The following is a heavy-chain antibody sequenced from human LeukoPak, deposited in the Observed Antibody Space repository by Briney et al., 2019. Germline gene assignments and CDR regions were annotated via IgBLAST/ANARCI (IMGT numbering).Heavy chain of an antibody. CDR3: ARGNYDFWSGYFAD. V-gene: IGHV4-4*07. CDR1: GGSISSYY. Sequence: SETLPLTCTVSGGSISSYYWSWIRQPAGKGLEWIGRIYTSGSTNYNPSLKSRVTMSVDTSKNQFSLKLSSVTAADTAVYYCARGNYDFWSGYFADWGQGTLVTVSS. CDR2: IYTSGST. J-gene: IGHJ4*02. D-gene: IGHD3-3*01.